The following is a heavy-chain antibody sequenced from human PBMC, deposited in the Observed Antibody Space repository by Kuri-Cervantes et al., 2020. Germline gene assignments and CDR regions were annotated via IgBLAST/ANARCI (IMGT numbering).Heavy chain of an antibody. J-gene: IGHJ4*02. CDR1: GYTFTGYY. CDR2: INPNSGNT. V-gene: IGHV1-8*02. Sequence: ASVKVSCKASGYTFTGYYMHWVRQAPGQGLEWMGWINPNSGNTGYAQKFQGRVTMTRNTSISTAYMELSSLRSEDTAVYYCARAPYNYYYDSSGQANDYWGQGTLVTVSS. CDR3: ARAPYNYYYDSSGQANDY. D-gene: IGHD3-22*01.